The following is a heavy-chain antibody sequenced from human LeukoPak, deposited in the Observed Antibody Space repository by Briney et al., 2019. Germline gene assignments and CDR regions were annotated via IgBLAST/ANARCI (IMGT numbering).Heavy chain of an antibody. CDR1: GFTFTSSA. V-gene: IGHV1-58*02. CDR2: IVVGSGNT. D-gene: IGHD4-17*01. J-gene: IGHJ5*02. Sequence: SVKVSRKASGFTFTSSAMQWVRQARGQRLEWIGWIVVGSGNTNYAQKFQERVTITRDMSTSTAYMELSSLRSEDTAVYYCAALPTTVTRPDNWFDPWGQGTLVTVSS. CDR3: AALPTTVTRPDNWFDP.